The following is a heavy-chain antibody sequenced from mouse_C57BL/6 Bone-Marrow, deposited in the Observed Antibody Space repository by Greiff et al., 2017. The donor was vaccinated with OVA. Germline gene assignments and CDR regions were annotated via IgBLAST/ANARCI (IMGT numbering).Heavy chain of an antibody. Sequence: QVQLQQSGAELARPGASVKLSCKASGYTFTSYGISWVKQRTGQGLEWIGEIYPRSGNTYYNEKFKGKATLTADKSSSTAYMELRSLTSEDSAVYFCARPRKGGFAYWGQGTLVTVSA. CDR1: GYTFTSYG. CDR3: ARPRKGGFAY. D-gene: IGHD1-3*01. CDR2: IYPRSGNT. V-gene: IGHV1-81*01. J-gene: IGHJ3*01.